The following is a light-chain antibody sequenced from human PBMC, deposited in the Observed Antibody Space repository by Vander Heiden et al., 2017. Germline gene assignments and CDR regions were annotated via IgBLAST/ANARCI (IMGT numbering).Light chain of an antibody. CDR3: SAYTSSHTLV. CDR2: DVS. CDR1: SSDVGVYND. Sequence: QSALPQPASVSGSPAQQTTSSCTGTSSDVGVYNDVSWYQKRPGKAPEIMIYDVSTRPSGVSNRCSGSKSGNTASLTISGLQAEDEADYYCSAYTSSHTLVFGGGTKLTVL. V-gene: IGLV2-14*03. J-gene: IGLJ3*02.